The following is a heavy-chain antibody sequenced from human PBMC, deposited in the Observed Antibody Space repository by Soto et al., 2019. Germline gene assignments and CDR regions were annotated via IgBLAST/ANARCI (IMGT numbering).Heavy chain of an antibody. CDR2: IYYSGST. D-gene: IGHD2-21*02. CDR3: ARQTVATGYYGMDV. Sequence: SETLSLTCSVSGGSIGSYYWSWIRQPPGKGLEWIGYIYYSGSTNYNPSLKSRVTISVDTSKNQFSLKLSSVTAADTAVYYCARQTVATGYYGMDVWGQGTTVTVSS. CDR1: GGSIGSYY. J-gene: IGHJ6*02. V-gene: IGHV4-59*08.